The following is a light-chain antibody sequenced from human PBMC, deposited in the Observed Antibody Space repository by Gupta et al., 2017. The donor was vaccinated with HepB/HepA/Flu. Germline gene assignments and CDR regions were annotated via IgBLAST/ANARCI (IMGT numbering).Light chain of an antibody. CDR2: SNN. Sequence: QPVLTQPPSASGTPGQRVTIPCSGSSSNIGRNVVNWYQQLPGSAPKLLIYSNNQRPSGVPDRFSGSKSGTSGSLAIIGLQSEDEADYYCAAAWDDSLNGPVFGGGTKLTVL. J-gene: IGLJ3*02. CDR1: SSNIGRNV. V-gene: IGLV1-44*01. CDR3: AAAWDDSLNGPV.